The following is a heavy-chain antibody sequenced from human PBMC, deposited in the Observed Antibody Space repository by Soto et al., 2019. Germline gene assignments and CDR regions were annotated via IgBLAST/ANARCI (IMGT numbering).Heavy chain of an antibody. Sequence: SVKVSCKVSGYTLTELSMHWVRQAPVKGLEWMGGFDPEDGETIYAQKFQGRVTMTEDTSTDTAYMELRSLRSEDTAVYYCATSLIAVAATGDYFDYWGQGTLVTVSS. CDR2: FDPEDGET. J-gene: IGHJ4*02. CDR1: GYTLTELS. D-gene: IGHD6-19*01. V-gene: IGHV1-24*01. CDR3: ATSLIAVAATGDYFDY.